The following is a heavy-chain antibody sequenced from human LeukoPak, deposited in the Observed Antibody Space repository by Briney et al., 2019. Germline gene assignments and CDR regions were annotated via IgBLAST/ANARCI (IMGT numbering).Heavy chain of an antibody. J-gene: IGHJ4*02. V-gene: IGHV1-3*01. Sequence: ASVKVSCKASGYTFTSYAMHWVRQAPGQRLEWMGWINAGNGNTKYSQKFQGRVTITRDTSASTAYMELSSLRSEDTAVYYCARVNLYGSGSYYLYFDYWGQGTLVTVSS. D-gene: IGHD3-10*01. CDR2: INAGNGNT. CDR1: GYTFTSYA. CDR3: ARVNLYGSGSYYLYFDY.